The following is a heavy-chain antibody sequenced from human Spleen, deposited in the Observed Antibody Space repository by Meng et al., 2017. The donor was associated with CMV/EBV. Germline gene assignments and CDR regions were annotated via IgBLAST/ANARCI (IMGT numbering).Heavy chain of an antibody. V-gene: IGHV3-30*04. CDR2: ISYDGSNK. Sequence: GGSLRLSCAASGFTVSSNEMSWVRQAPGKGLEWVAVISYDGSNKYYADSVKGRFTISRDNSKNTLYLQMNSLRAEDTAVYYCAGSVTPGYYYYYGMDVWGQGTTVTVSS. CDR3: AGSVTPGYYYYYGMDV. D-gene: IGHD4-11*01. CDR1: GFTVSSNE. J-gene: IGHJ6*02.